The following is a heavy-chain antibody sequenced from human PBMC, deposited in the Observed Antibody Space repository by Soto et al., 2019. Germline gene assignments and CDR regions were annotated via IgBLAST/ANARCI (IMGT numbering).Heavy chain of an antibody. CDR3: AVTVTTHYGMHV. CDR1: GGTFSSYA. J-gene: IGHJ6*02. D-gene: IGHD4-17*01. V-gene: IGHV1-69*01. CDR2: IISIFGTA. Sequence: QVQLVQSGAEVKKPGSSVKVSCKASGGTFSSYAISWLRQAPGHGLEWMGGIISIFGTAYYEQKFQVRVTITADESTSTAYMELSSLRSEDTAVDYCAVTVTTHYGMHVWGQGTTVTVSS.